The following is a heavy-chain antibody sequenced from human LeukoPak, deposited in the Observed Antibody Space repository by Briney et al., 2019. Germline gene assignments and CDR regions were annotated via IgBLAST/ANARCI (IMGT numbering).Heavy chain of an antibody. CDR3: ARGAKWAYYFDY. V-gene: IGHV3-74*01. Sequence: GGSLRLSCAASGFTFNTYWMHWVRQVPGRGLEWVSRINGDESSTNYADSVKGRFTISRDNAKDTLYLHMNSLTAEDTAVYYCARGAKWAYYFDYWGQGTLVTVSS. D-gene: IGHD1-26*01. J-gene: IGHJ4*02. CDR1: GFTFNTYW. CDR2: INGDESST.